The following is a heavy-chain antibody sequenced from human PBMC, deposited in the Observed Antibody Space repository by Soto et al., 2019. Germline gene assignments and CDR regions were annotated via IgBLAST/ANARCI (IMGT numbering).Heavy chain of an antibody. J-gene: IGHJ4*02. CDR1: GGTFSTYA. CDR2: IIPLFGTA. D-gene: IGHD6-19*01. CDR3: ARPKGTYSSGYYYFDI. V-gene: IGHV1-69*01. Sequence: QVQLEQSGGEVKQPGSSVRDSCKTSGGTFSTYAINWVRQAPGQGLEWMGAIIPLFGTADYSQKFQGRVTITADESTSTAYMELSSLRFDDTAVYFCARPKGTYSSGYYYFDIWGQGTLVTVSS.